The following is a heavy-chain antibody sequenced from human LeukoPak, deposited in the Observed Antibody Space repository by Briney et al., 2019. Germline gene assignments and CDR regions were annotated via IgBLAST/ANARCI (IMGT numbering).Heavy chain of an antibody. J-gene: IGHJ4*02. CDR2: IYTSGST. Sequence: PSETLSLTCTVSVGSVSSYYWNWIRQPAGKGLEWIGRIYTSGSTSYNSSLKSRVTMSVDTSKNQFSLRLNSVPAADTAVYYCARDVGGYNYGYSLDYWGQGTLVSVSS. V-gene: IGHV4-4*07. D-gene: IGHD5-18*01. CDR1: VGSVSSYY. CDR3: ARDVGGYNYGYSLDY.